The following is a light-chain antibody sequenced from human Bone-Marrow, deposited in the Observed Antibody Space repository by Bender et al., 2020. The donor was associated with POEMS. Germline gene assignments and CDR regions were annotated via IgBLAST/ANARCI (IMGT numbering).Light chain of an antibody. J-gene: IGLJ3*02. CDR1: SSNTGSGYD. CDR3: QSYDSSLGGWV. CDR2: GYN. Sequence: QSVLTQPPSVSGAPVQRVTISCTGSSSNTGSGYDINWYQHLPGTAPKLLIYGYNNRPSGVPDRFSGSKSGTSASLAITGLQAEDEGDYYCQSYDSSLGGWVFGGGTKLTVL. V-gene: IGLV1-40*01.